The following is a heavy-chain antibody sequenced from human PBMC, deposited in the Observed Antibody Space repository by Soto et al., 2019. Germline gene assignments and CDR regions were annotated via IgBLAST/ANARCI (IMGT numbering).Heavy chain of an antibody. V-gene: IGHV1-18*04. CDR1: GYAFTSYG. Sequence: ASVKVSCKASGYAFTSYGISWVRQAPGQGLEWMGWTSAYNGNTNYAQKLQGRVTMTTDTSTSTAYMELRSLRSDDTAVYYCAMYYYDSSGYYFDYWGQVTLVTVSS. D-gene: IGHD3-22*01. J-gene: IGHJ4*02. CDR2: TSAYNGNT. CDR3: AMYYYDSSGYYFDY.